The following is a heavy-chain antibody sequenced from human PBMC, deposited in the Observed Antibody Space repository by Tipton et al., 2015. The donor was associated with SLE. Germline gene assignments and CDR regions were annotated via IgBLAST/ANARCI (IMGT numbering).Heavy chain of an antibody. V-gene: IGHV3-30*02. CDR3: ARDQLVGPLDRAFDI. D-gene: IGHD2-8*02. CDR2: IRFDGSNK. Sequence: GSLRLSCAASGFTFSTYGMHWVRQAPGKGLEWVAFIRFDGSNKYYADSVKGRFTISRDNSKNTLYLQMNSLRAEDTAVYYCARDQLVGPLDRAFDIWGQGTMVTVSS. CDR1: GFTFSTYG. J-gene: IGHJ3*02.